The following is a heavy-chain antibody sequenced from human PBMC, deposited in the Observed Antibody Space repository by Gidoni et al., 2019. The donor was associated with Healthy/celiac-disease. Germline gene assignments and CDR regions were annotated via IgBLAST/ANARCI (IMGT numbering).Heavy chain of an antibody. J-gene: IGHJ3*02. V-gene: IGHV3-74*01. Sequence: EVQLVESGGGLVQPGGPLRPSCPPSGFTFRSYWMHWVRQAPGKGLVWVSRINSDGSSTSYADSVKGRFTISRDNAKNTLYLQMNSLRAEDTAVYYCARDLEPTGAFDIWGQGTMVTVSS. CDR3: ARDLEPTGAFDI. D-gene: IGHD3-3*01. CDR1: GFTFRSYW. CDR2: INSDGSST.